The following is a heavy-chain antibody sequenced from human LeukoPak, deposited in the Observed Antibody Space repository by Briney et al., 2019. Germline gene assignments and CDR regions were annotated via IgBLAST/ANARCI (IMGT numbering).Heavy chain of an antibody. D-gene: IGHD6-13*01. CDR3: ARDSGAADGVNWFDP. CDR1: GYTFTSYA. J-gene: IGHJ5*02. Sequence: ASVKVSCKASGYTFTSYAMHWVRQAPGQRLEWMGWINAGNGNTKYSQKFQGRVTITRDTSASTAYMELSSLRSEDTAVYYCARDSGAADGVNWFDPWGQGTLVTVSS. V-gene: IGHV1-3*01. CDR2: INAGNGNT.